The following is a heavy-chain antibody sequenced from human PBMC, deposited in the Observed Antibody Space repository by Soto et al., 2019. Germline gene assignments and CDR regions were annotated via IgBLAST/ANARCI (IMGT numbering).Heavy chain of an antibody. J-gene: IGHJ4*02. Sequence: SETLSLTCPVSGGSISSSSYYWGSIRQPPGKGLEWIGSIYYSGSTYYNPSLKSRVTISVDTSKNQFSLKLSSVTAADTAVYYCARLGVDTAMGPVLKDYWGQGTLVTVSS. D-gene: IGHD5-18*01. CDR2: IYYSGST. V-gene: IGHV4-39*01. CDR1: GGSISSSSYY. CDR3: ARLGVDTAMGPVLKDY.